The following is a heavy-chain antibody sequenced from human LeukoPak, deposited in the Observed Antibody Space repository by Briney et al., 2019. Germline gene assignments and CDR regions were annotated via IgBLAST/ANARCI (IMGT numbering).Heavy chain of an antibody. CDR1: GYTFTSYC. J-gene: IGHJ4*02. CDR2: ISAYSGYT. Sequence: ASVKVSCKASGYTFTSYCISWVRQAPGQGLEWMGWISAYSGYTNYAQKLQGRVTLTTDTSTSTPYMELRSLRSDDTAVYYCTREGGVPVGFDYWGQGNLVTVSS. V-gene: IGHV1-18*01. CDR3: TREGGVPVGFDY.